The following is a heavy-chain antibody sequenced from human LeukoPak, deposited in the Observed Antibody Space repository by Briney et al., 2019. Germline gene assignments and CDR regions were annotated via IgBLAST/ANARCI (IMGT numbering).Heavy chain of an antibody. V-gene: IGHV4-59*01. CDR3: ARGGGYNTFDY. CDR1: GGSISGYY. D-gene: IGHD5-24*01. Sequence: SETLSLTCSVSGGSISGYYWSWIRQPPGKGLEWIGFIFYTGSTNYNPSLKSRVTISVDTFKNQFSLRLSSVTAADTAVYSCARGGGYNTFDYWGQGTLVTVSS. J-gene: IGHJ4*02. CDR2: IFYTGST.